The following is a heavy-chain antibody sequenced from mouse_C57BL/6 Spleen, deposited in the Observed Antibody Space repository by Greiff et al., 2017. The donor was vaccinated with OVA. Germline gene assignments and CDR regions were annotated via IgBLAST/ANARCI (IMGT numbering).Heavy chain of an antibody. CDR2: SRNKANDYTT. CDR1: GFTFSDFY. J-gene: IGHJ3*01. Sequence: EVQGVESGGGLVQSGRSLRLSCATSGFTFSDFYMEWVRQAPGKGLEWIAASRNKANDYTTEYSASVKGRFIVSRDTSQSILYLQMNALRAEDTAIYYCARDGSSYEAWFAYWGQGTLVTVSA. CDR3: ARDGSSYEAWFAY. V-gene: IGHV7-1*01. D-gene: IGHD1-1*01.